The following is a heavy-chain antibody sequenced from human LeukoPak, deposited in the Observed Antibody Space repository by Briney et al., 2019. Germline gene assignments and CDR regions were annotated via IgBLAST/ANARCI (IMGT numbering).Heavy chain of an antibody. V-gene: IGHV4-39*01. J-gene: IGHJ6*03. CDR1: GGSLGRSNTY. CDR3: ARHRGGGGYHYMDV. Sequence: SDTLSLTCTVSGGSLGRSNTYWGWIRQTPGKGLEWLGTILHSGYTYNNPSLKSRVTMSVDSSKNQFSLSLSSVAAADTAVYFCARHRGGGGYHYMDVWGKGTTVIVSS. CDR2: ILHSGYT. D-gene: IGHD2-21*01.